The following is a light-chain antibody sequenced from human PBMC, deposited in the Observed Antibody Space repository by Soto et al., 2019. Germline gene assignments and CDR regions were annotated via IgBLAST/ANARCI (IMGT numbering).Light chain of an antibody. V-gene: IGLV3-1*01. CDR1: KLGDKY. CDR2: QDS. J-gene: IGLJ2*01. Sequence: SYELTQAPSVSVSPGQTASITCSGDKLGDKYACWYQQKPGQSPVLVIYQDSKRPSGIPERFSGSNSGNTATLTISGTQAMDEADYYCQAWDSSTRMVFGGGTQLTVL. CDR3: QAWDSSTRMV.